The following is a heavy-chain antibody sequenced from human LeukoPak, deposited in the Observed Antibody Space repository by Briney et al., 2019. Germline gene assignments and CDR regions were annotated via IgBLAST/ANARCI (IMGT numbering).Heavy chain of an antibody. CDR3: AKSYSSEENSYYYMDV. J-gene: IGHJ6*03. Sequence: GGSLRLSCVASGFTFRSYGMHWVRQAPGEGLEWVAVISYDGSNKYYADSVKGRFTISRDNSKSTPYLEMNSLRAEDTAVYYCAKSYSSEENSYYYMDVWGKGTTVTVSS. CDR2: ISYDGSNK. CDR1: GFTFRSYG. V-gene: IGHV3-30*18. D-gene: IGHD6-19*01.